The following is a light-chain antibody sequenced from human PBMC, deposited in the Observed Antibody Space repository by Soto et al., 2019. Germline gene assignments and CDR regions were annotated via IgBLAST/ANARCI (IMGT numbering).Light chain of an antibody. V-gene: IGLV1-44*01. Sequence: QPVLTQPPSASETPGQTVSISCSGSNSNIASNTVNWYQHLPGTAPKLLIYYNNQRPSGVPDRFSGSKSGTSASLAISGLQSEDESDYYCAAWDDTLKRYVFGTGNKLTVL. J-gene: IGLJ1*01. CDR1: NSNIASNT. CDR2: YNN. CDR3: AAWDDTLKRYV.